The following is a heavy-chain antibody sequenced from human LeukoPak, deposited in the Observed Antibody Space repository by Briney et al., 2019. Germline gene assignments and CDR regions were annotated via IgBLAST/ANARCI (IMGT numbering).Heavy chain of an antibody. V-gene: IGHV3-23*01. Sequence: GGSLRLSCAASGFTFSSYGMSWVRQAPGKGLEWVSAISGSGGSTYYADSVKGRFTISRDNAKNSLYLQMNSLRAEDTAVYYCARAGSGSYSLWGQGTLVTVSS. J-gene: IGHJ4*02. CDR1: GFTFSSYG. CDR2: ISGSGGST. CDR3: ARAGSGSYSL. D-gene: IGHD1-26*01.